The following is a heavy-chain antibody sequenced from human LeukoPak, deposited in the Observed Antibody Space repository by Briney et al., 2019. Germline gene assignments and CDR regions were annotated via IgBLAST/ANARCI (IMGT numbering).Heavy chain of an antibody. V-gene: IGHV3-66*02. J-gene: IGHJ6*03. CDR2: IYSGGST. CDR3: ARDRRSSSFWHHYYYMDV. Sequence: GGSLRLSCAASGFTVRRDYMSWVRQAPGKGLEWVSVIYSGGSTYYADSVKGRFTISRDNSKNTLYLQMNSLRAEDTAVYYCARDRRSSSFWHHYYYMDVWGKGTTVTVSS. CDR1: GFTVRRDY. D-gene: IGHD6-6*01.